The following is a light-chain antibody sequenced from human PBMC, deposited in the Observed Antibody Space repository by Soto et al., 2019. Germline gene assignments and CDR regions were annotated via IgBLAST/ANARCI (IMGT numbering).Light chain of an antibody. V-gene: IGKV1-39*01. Sequence: DIQMTQSPSSLSASVGDRVTITCRTSQPISDYLNWYQQKPGKAPSLLIYTSSNLQTGVPSRFSGSGSGTHFTLTINSLQPEDFATYYGQQSYNTPRTFGQGTKVDIK. CDR3: QQSYNTPRT. CDR1: QPISDY. J-gene: IGKJ1*01. CDR2: TSS.